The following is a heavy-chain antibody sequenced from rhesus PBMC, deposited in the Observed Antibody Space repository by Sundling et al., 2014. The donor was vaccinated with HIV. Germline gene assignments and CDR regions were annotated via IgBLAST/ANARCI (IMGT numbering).Heavy chain of an antibody. CDR3: AIGVYCSSTYCSSSAY. CDR2: IHGRGSST. V-gene: IGHV4-169*01. J-gene: IGHJ4*01. D-gene: IGHD2-15*01. Sequence: QVQLQESGPGLVKPSETLSLTCDVSGDSISGYSWSWIRQPPGKGLEWIGYIHGRGSSTHYNFSLKSRVTLSVDTSKNQFSLKLSSVTAADTAVYYCAIGVYCSSTYCSSSAYWGQGVLVTVSS. CDR1: GDSISGYS.